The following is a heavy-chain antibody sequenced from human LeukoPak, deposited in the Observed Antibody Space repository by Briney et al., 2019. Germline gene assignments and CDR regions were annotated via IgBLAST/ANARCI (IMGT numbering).Heavy chain of an antibody. CDR2: IKTSADGGTI. CDR1: GFAFSNAW. J-gene: IGHJ4*02. CDR3: STLLH. Sequence: PGGSLRLSCAASGFAFSNAWMSWVRQAPGKGLEWVGHIKTSADGGTIDYAAPVKDRFTISRDDSKHTVYLQMDSLKIEDTAVYYCSTLLHWGQGALVTVSS. V-gene: IGHV3-15*01.